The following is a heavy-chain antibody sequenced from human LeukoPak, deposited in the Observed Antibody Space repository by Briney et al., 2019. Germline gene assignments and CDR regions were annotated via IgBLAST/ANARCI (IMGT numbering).Heavy chain of an antibody. CDR3: ARERGYSYRLADY. CDR1: GGSFRGYY. D-gene: IGHD5-18*01. CDR2: INHSGST. V-gene: IGHV4-34*01. Sequence: SETLSLTXAVYGGSFRGYYWSWIRQPPGKGLEWIGEINHSGSTNYNPSLKSRVTISVDTSKNQFSLKLSSVTAADTAVYYCARERGYSYRLADYWGQGTLVTVSS. J-gene: IGHJ4*02.